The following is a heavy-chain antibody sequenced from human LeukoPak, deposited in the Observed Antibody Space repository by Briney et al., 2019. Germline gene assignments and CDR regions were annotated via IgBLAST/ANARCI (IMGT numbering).Heavy chain of an antibody. D-gene: IGHD3-10*01. CDR3: ARTYYYGSGTPPSIWVSGGTYYYYMDV. J-gene: IGHJ6*03. Sequence: ASVKVSCKASGYTFTSYAMNWVRQAPGQGLEWMGWINTNTGNPTYAQGFTGRFVFSLDTSVSTAYLQISSLKAEDTAVYYCARTYYYGSGTPPSIWVSGGTYYYYMDVWGKGTTVTVSS. CDR2: INTNTGNP. CDR1: GYTFTSYA. V-gene: IGHV7-4-1*02.